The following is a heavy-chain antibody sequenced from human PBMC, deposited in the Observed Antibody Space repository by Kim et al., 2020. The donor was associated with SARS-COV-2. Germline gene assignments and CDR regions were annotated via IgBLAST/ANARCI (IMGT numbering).Heavy chain of an antibody. CDR1: GYTFTSYG. J-gene: IGHJ6*02. V-gene: IGHV1-18*01. CDR2: ISAYNGNT. CDR3: ARVWGYSYRYDYYYYGMDV. Sequence: ASVKVSCKASGYTFTSYGISWVRQAPGQGLEWMGWISAYNGNTNYAQKLQGRVTMTTDTSTSTAYMELRSLRSDDTAVYYCARVWGYSYRYDYYYYGMDVWGQGTTVTVSS. D-gene: IGHD5-18*01.